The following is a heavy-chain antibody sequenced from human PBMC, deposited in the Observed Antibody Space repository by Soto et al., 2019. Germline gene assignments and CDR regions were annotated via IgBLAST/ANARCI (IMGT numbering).Heavy chain of an antibody. Sequence: SETLSLTCTVSGGSISSSSYYWGWIRQPPGKGLEWIGSIYYSGSTYYNPSLKSRVTISVDTSKNQFSLKLSSVTAADTAVYYCARPTNDILTGYFYNWFDPWGQGTLVTVSS. V-gene: IGHV4-39*01. J-gene: IGHJ5*02. CDR3: ARPTNDILTGYFYNWFDP. D-gene: IGHD3-9*01. CDR1: GGSISSSSYY. CDR2: IYYSGST.